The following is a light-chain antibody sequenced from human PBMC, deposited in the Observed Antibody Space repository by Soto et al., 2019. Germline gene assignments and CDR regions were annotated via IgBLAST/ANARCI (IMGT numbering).Light chain of an antibody. CDR1: QTVTKW. Sequence: DIQMTQSPSTLSASVGDRVTITCRASQTVTKWLAWYQQKPGQVPKLLIYDASTLASGVPSRFSGSGSATESTLAIGSLQPEDFATYFCQQYSHYPFTFGPGTKVDFK. CDR2: DAS. J-gene: IGKJ3*01. CDR3: QQYSHYPFT. V-gene: IGKV1-5*01.